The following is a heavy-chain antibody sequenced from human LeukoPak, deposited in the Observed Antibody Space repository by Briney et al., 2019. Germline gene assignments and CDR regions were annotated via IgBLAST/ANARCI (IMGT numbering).Heavy chain of an antibody. D-gene: IGHD2-15*01. CDR2: ISYSGSTDYISGST. V-gene: IGHV4-59*01. Sequence: PSETLSLTCTVSGDSISSYYWSWIRQPPGKGLEWIGYISYSGSTDYISGSTDYNPSLKSRVTISVDTSKNQFSLKLSSVTAADTAVYYCARWEDCSGDRCRFDSWGQGTLVTVSS. CDR3: ARWEDCSGDRCRFDS. J-gene: IGHJ4*02. CDR1: GDSISSYY.